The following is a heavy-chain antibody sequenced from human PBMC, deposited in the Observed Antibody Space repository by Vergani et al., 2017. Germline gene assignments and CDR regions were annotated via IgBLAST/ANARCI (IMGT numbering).Heavy chain of an antibody. CDR2: ISSSSSYI. J-gene: IGHJ6*02. V-gene: IGHV3-21*01. D-gene: IGHD6-13*01. Sequence: EVQLVESGGGLVKPGGSLRLSCAASGFTFSNAWMSWVRQAPGKGLEWVSSISSSSSYIYYADSVKGRFTISRDNAKNSLYLQMNSLRAEDTAVYYCARIGAAGSYYYYGMDGWGQGTTVTVSS. CDR1: GFTFSNAW. CDR3: ARIGAAGSYYYYGMDG.